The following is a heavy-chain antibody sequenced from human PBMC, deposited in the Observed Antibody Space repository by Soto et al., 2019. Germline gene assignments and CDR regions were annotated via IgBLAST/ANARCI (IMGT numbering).Heavy chain of an antibody. CDR2: MRGSGGST. J-gene: IGHJ5*02. CDR1: GFTFSSYA. CDR3: AKGPEVVVAAPYNWFDP. Sequence: GGSLRLSCAASGFTFSSYAMSWVRQAPGKGLEWVSAMRGSGGSTYYADSVKGRFTISRDNSKNTLYLQMNSLRAEDTAVYYCAKGPEVVVAAPYNWFDPWGQGTLVTVSS. V-gene: IGHV3-23*01. D-gene: IGHD2-15*01.